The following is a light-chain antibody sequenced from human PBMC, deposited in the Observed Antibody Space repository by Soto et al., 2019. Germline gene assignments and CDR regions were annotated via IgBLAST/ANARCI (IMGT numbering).Light chain of an antibody. Sequence: QLVLTQSPSASASLGASVKLTCTLSSGHSSYAIAWHQQQPEKGPRYLMKLSSDGSHSKGDGIPDRFSVSSSGAERYLTIPSLQSEDVVDNCCKTWDSGARVVFGGGTKWTFL. CDR3: KTWDSGARVV. J-gene: IGLJ2*01. CDR1: SGHSSYA. CDR2: LSSDGSH. V-gene: IGLV4-69*01.